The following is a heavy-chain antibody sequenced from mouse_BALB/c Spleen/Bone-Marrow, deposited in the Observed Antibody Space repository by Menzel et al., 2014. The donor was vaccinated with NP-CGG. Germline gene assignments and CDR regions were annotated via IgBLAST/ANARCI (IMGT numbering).Heavy chain of an antibody. CDR1: GYTFTIYW. D-gene: IGHD2-3*01. CDR3: TRSMGFYYAMDY. V-gene: IGHV1-5*01. Sequence: DVQLVESGTVLARPGASVKMSCKASGYTFTIYWMHWVKQRPGQGLEWIGAIYPGNSDTSYNQKFKGKAKLTAVTSTSTAYMELSSLTNEDSAVYYCTRSMGFYYAMDYWGQGTSVTVSS. CDR2: IYPGNSDT. J-gene: IGHJ4*01.